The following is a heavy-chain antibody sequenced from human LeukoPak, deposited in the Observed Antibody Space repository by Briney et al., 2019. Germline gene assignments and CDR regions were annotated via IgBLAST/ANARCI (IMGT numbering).Heavy chain of an antibody. CDR2: INQDGSQT. CDR1: GFVFSDYW. Sequence: PGGSLRLSCTASGFVFSDYWMSWVRQAPGKGLEWLANINQDGSQTSYVDSVRGRFTVSRDNAKNALYLQMSSLSADDTALYYCARDSTPRYSGYDWVFWGRGTLVTVSS. CDR3: ARDSTPRYSGYDWVF. D-gene: IGHD5-12*01. J-gene: IGHJ4*02. V-gene: IGHV3-7*01.